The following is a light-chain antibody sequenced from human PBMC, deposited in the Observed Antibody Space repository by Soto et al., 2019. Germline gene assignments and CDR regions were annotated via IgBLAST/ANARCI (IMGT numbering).Light chain of an antibody. J-gene: IGKJ5*01. Sequence: IRLAQSPSSLPASVGDRVTITCRASQGITTYLAWYQQKPGKAPKLLIYAASALQSGVPSRFSGSGSGTEFTLTISSLQSEDFAVYYCQQYNNWPPITFGQGTRLEI. CDR3: QQYNNWPPIT. CDR2: AAS. V-gene: IGKV1-9*01. CDR1: QGITTY.